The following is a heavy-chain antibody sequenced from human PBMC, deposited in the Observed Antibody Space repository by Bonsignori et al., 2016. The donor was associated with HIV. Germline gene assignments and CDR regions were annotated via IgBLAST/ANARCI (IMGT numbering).Heavy chain of an antibody. J-gene: IGHJ4*02. V-gene: IGHV3-7*01. CDR1: GFTFKNYW. Sequence: GESLKISCEASGFTFKNYWMNWVRQAPGKGLEWVANINEDGTEDYYVDSVRGRFTISRDNAKNSLYLQMHRLRDVDTAVYYCVRNWDLFWGQGTLVTVSS. CDR3: VRNWDLF. CDR2: INEDGTED. D-gene: IGHD3-10*01.